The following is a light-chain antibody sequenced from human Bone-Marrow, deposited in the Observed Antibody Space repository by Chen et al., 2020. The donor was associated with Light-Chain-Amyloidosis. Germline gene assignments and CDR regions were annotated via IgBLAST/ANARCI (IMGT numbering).Light chain of an antibody. CDR3: GAWDISRSGRM. CDR1: SSNIGKNY. J-gene: IGLJ3*02. Sequence: QSALTQPPSLSAAPGQNVTISCSGSSSNIGKNYVSWYQQLPGTAPKLLIYDSNKRPSGIPDRFSGTQSRTSAALGITGLQTGDEADYYCGAWDISRSGRMFGGGTRLTV. CDR2: DSN. V-gene: IGLV1-51*01.